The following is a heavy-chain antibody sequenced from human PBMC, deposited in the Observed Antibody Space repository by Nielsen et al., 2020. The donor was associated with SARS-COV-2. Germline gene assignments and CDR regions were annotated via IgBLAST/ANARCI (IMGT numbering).Heavy chain of an antibody. CDR1: GFTFSSYS. CDR2: ISSSSSYI. Sequence: GESLKISCAASGFTFSSYSMNWVRQAPGKGLEWVSSISSSSSYIYYADSVKGRFTISRGNAKSSLYLQMNSLRAEDTAVYYCARVGRSSTSRGVYAFDIWGQGTMVTVSS. CDR3: ARVGRSSTSRGVYAFDI. J-gene: IGHJ3*02. D-gene: IGHD2-2*01. V-gene: IGHV3-21*01.